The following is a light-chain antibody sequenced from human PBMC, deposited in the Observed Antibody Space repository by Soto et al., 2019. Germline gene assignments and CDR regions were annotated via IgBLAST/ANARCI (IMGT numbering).Light chain of an antibody. CDR2: RNN. J-gene: IGLJ2*01. CDR1: SSNIGSNY. Sequence: QAVLTQPPSASGTPGQRVTISCSGSSSNIGSNYVYWYQHLPGTAPKLLIYRNNQRPSGVPDRFSGSKSGTSASLAISGLRSEDEAEYDCAGWDDSLSGVVFGGGTKVTVL. V-gene: IGLV1-47*01. CDR3: AGWDDSLSGVV.